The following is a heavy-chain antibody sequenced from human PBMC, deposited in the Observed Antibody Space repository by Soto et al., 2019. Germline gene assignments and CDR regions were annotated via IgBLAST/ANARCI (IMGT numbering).Heavy chain of an antibody. CDR1: GGTFSSYA. V-gene: IGHV1-69*13. CDR3: ARDTAMVTGEDYGMGV. J-gene: IGHJ6*02. Sequence: SVKVSCKASGGTFSSYAISWVRQAPGQGLEWMGGIIPIFGTANYAQKFQGRVTITADESTSTAYMELSSLRSEDTAVYYCARDTAMVTGEDYGMGVWGQGTTVTVAS. D-gene: IGHD5-18*01. CDR2: IIPIFGTA.